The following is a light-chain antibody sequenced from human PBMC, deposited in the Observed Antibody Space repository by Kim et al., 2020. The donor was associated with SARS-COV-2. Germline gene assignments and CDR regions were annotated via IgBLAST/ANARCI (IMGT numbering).Light chain of an antibody. CDR3: MKGTKFPHT. CDR2: NVS. CDR1: QSRVHSGGDTY. J-gene: IGKJ1*01. Sequence: PATIAGKSRQSRVHSGGDTYLSWLQRRPGQPPRLLIYNVSKRFSGVPDRFSGRGAGTEFTLEITRVEAEEVGVYYCMKGTKFPHTLGQGTKGDIK. V-gene: IGKV2-24*01.